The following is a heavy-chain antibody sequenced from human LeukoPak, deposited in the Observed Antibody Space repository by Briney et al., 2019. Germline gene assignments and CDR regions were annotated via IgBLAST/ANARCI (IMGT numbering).Heavy chain of an antibody. V-gene: IGHV3-21*01. CDR3: ATDGYDFWGGQFHWFDG. Sequence: GGSLRLSCAASGFTFNNYSMNWVRQAPGKGLEWVSSITNSSSYIQYADSVKGRFTISRDNAKNSLYLQMNSLRAEDTAVYYCATDGYDFWGGQFHWFDGWGQGTLVTVSS. D-gene: IGHD3-3*01. J-gene: IGHJ5*02. CDR1: GFTFNNYS. CDR2: ITNSSSYI.